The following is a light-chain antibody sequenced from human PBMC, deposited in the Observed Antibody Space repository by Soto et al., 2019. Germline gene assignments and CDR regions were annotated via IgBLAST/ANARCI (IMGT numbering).Light chain of an antibody. J-gene: IGKJ1*01. Sequence: LSASVGDTVTLTCRASEDIGHFLAWYQQRPGTVPKLLIYATSRLQPGVPSRFSGSGSGTDFTLTISRLEPEDFAVYYCQQYGSLSWTFGQGTKVDIK. CDR3: QQYGSLSWT. CDR1: EDIGHF. V-gene: IGKV1-27*01. CDR2: ATS.